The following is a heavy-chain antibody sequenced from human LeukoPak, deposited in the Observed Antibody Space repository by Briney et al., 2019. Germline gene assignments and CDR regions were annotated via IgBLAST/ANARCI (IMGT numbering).Heavy chain of an antibody. V-gene: IGHV4-39*07. Sequence: SETLSLTCTVSGGSISSGSYYWGWIRQPPGKGLEWLGSIYYSGDTYNNPPLKSRVTISVDTAKSQFSLRLTSMTAADTAVYYCARDVAGNTFDYWGQGTLVTVSS. J-gene: IGHJ4*02. D-gene: IGHD5-12*01. CDR1: GGSISSGSYY. CDR3: ARDVAGNTFDY. CDR2: IYYSGDT.